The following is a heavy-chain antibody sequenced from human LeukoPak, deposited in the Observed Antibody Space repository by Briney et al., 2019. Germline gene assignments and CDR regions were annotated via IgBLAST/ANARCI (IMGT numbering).Heavy chain of an antibody. Sequence: ASVKVSCKASGYTFSTYGLNWVRQAPGHGLEWLGWISPYNGDTNYAQSLQGRVTMTRDTSTSTASMELRSLRSADTAVYYCARVLRYSSSSGDAFDIWGQGTMVTVSS. CDR2: ISPYNGDT. V-gene: IGHV1-18*01. CDR1: GYTFSTYG. D-gene: IGHD6-6*01. CDR3: ARVLRYSSSSGDAFDI. J-gene: IGHJ3*02.